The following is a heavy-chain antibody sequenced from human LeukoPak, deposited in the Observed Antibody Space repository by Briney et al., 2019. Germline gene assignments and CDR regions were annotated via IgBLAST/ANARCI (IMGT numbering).Heavy chain of an antibody. J-gene: IGHJ4*02. Sequence: SETLSLTCAVYGGSFSGYYWSWIRQPPGKGLEWIGEINHNGSTNYNPSLKSRVTISVDTSKNQFSLKLSSVTAADTAVYYCASGLPYCSSTSCYVGYYFDYWGQGTLVTVSS. V-gene: IGHV4-34*01. CDR2: INHNGST. CDR3: ASGLPYCSSTSCYVGYYFDY. CDR1: GGSFSGYY. D-gene: IGHD2-2*01.